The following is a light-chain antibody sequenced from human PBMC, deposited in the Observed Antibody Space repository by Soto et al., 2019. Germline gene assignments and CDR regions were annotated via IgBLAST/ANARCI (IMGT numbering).Light chain of an antibody. CDR2: DND. Sequence: QSVLTQPPSVSAAPGQRVTISCSGSSSNIAKNSVSWYQQVPGTAPKRLLYDNDERPSGIPDRFSGSKSDSSGTLAITGLQTGDEAHYYCGTWDSSLSAWVFGGGTKLTVL. J-gene: IGLJ3*02. CDR3: GTWDSSLSAWV. CDR1: SSNIAKNS. V-gene: IGLV1-51*01.